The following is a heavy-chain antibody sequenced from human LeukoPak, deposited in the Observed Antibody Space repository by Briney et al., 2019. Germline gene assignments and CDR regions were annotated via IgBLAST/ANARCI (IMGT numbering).Heavy chain of an antibody. V-gene: IGHV1-2*02. J-gene: IGHJ4*02. D-gene: IGHD6-19*01. Sequence: ASVKVSCKASGYTFTDYYLHWVRQAPGQGLEWMGWINSNSGRTHYIQDFQGRVTMTRDTSISTAYMEVSRLRSEDTAVYYCAVDTSGWYGSRDYWGQGTLVTVSS. CDR3: AVDTSGWYGSRDY. CDR1: GYTFTDYY. CDR2: INSNSGRT.